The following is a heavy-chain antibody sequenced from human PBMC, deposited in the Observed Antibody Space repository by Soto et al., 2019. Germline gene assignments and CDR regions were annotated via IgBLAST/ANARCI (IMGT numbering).Heavy chain of an antibody. J-gene: IGHJ5*02. D-gene: IGHD6-13*01. CDR1: GYSFTSYW. CDR2: IYPGDSDT. CDR3: ARSPSSYSSSWYLSWFDP. V-gene: IGHV5-51*01. Sequence: ESLRLSRKGSGYSFTSYWIGLVRQMPGKGLEWMGIIYPGDSDTRYSPSFQGQVTISADKSISTAYLQWSSLKASDTAMYYCARSPSSYSSSWYLSWFDPWGQGTLVTVSS.